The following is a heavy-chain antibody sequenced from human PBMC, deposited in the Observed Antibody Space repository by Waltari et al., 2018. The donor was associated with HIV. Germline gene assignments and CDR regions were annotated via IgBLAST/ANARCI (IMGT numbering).Heavy chain of an antibody. CDR3: ARVMRFGEIFSSYGYYGMDV. Sequence: QVQLVESGGGVAQSGRSLRLSCAASGFTFSYYGMHGVRQAPGKGLEWVAVMWHDGSNEYYADSVKGRFTISRDNSRNILYLQMRNLRVEDTAVYYCARVMRFGEIFSSYGYYGMDVWGQGTTVSVPS. J-gene: IGHJ6*02. V-gene: IGHV3-33*01. D-gene: IGHD3-10*01. CDR1: GFTFSYYG. CDR2: MWHDGSNE.